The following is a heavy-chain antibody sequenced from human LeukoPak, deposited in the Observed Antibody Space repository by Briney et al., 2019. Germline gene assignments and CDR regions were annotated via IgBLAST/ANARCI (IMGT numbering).Heavy chain of an antibody. CDR2: VKEDGTTK. J-gene: IGHJ4*02. CDR3: VSQEVVPH. V-gene: IGHV3-7*01. Sequence: GGSLRLSCTASGFSFTNYWMSWVRQAPGKGLEWVANVKEDGTTKQYVDSVKGRFTISRDNAKNSLYLQMDSLRAEDTAVYYCVSQEVVPHWGQGTLVSVSS. CDR1: GFSFTNYW. D-gene: IGHD2-15*01.